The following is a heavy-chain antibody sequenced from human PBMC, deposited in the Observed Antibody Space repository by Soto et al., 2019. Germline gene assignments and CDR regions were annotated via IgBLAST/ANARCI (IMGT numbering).Heavy chain of an antibody. J-gene: IGHJ6*02. CDR3: ARGNPHYYDGSGYHLTARGYYYYGMEV. V-gene: IGHV4-38-2*01. D-gene: IGHD3-22*01. Sequence: PSETLSFTCAVSVYSISSGYYWVWIRRPPGKGLDWIGSIYHSGSTYYNPSLKSRVTISVDTSKNQFSLKLSSVTASDTAEYYCARGNPHYYDGSGYHLTARGYYYYGMEVWGQGTTVTLSS. CDR1: VYSISSGYY. CDR2: IYHSGST.